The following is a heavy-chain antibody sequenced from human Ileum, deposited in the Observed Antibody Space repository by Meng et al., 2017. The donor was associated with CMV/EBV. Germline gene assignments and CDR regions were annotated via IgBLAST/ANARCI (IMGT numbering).Heavy chain of an antibody. CDR3: EREGDVKTGTYFYGMDV. D-gene: IGHD1-7*01. CDR2: INRGGTTV. CDR1: GFTLAGQD. V-gene: IGHV3-48*03. Sequence: GGSLRLSCSASGFTLAGQDINWVRQAPGTGLEWLSHINRGGTTVYHADSGKGRVTISRDNAKNTVFLQIDSLGVGDTAVYYCEREGDVKTGTYFYGMDVWGRGTTVTVSS. J-gene: IGHJ6*02.